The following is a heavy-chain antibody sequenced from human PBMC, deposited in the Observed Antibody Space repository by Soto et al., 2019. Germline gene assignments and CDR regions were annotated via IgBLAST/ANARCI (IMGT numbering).Heavy chain of an antibody. CDR2: ISSNGGST. D-gene: IGHD2-15*01. J-gene: IGHJ4*02. CDR1: GFTFSSYA. V-gene: IGHV3-64*01. CDR3: ARIVCSGGSCYSAD. Sequence: GGSLSLSCAASGFTFSSYAMHWVRQAPGKGLEYVSAISSNGGSTYYANSVKGRFTISRDNSKNTLYLQMGSLRAEDMAVYYCARIVCSGGSCYSADWGQGTLVTVSS.